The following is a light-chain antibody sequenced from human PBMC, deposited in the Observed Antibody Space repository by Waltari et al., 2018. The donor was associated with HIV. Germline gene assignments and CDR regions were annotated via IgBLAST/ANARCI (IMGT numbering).Light chain of an antibody. Sequence: NFILTQTHSVSASPGETVLISCTRSSGSIASHYVHSFHQRPGAAPTTIIYEDNQRSSGIPDRFSGSIDTSSNSASLTISGLKTEDEADYYCQSFNDNNEWVFGGGTKVTVL. V-gene: IGLV6-57*03. CDR3: QSFNDNNEWV. CDR2: EDN. J-gene: IGLJ3*02. CDR1: SGSIASHY.